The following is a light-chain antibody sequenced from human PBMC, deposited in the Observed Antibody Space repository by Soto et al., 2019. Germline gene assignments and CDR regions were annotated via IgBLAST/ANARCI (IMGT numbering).Light chain of an antibody. CDR1: QSIGDT. CDR2: GAS. J-gene: IGKJ5*01. V-gene: IGKV3-15*01. CDR3: QQYNNWPIT. Sequence: ILITQYPTTLSVSPGGRATLSCRASQSIGDTLAWYQQKPGQAPRLLIYGASSRVTGFPARFSGSGSGTDFTLTICSLQSEDFEIYYCQQYNNWPITFGQRARPEI.